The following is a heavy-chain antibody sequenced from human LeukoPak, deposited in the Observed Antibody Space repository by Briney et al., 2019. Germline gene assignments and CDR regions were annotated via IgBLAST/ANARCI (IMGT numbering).Heavy chain of an antibody. Sequence: GASVKVSCKASGYTFTGYYMHWVRQAPGQGLEWMGRINPNSGGTNYAQKFQGRVTMTRDTSISTAYMELSRLRSDDTAVYYCAREKDTAMVTSLDYWGQGTLVTVSS. CDR1: GYTFTGYY. CDR2: INPNSGGT. J-gene: IGHJ4*02. D-gene: IGHD5-18*01. CDR3: AREKDTAMVTSLDY. V-gene: IGHV1-2*06.